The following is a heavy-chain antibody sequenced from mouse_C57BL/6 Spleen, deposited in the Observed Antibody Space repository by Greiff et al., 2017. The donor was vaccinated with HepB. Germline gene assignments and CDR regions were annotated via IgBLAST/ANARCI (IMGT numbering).Heavy chain of an antibody. CDR2: IYPSDSET. J-gene: IGHJ2*01. Sequence: QVQLKQPGAELVRPGSSVKLSCKASGYTFTSYWMDWVKQRPGQGLEWIGNIYPSDSETHYNQKFKDKATLTVDKSSSTAYMQLSSLTSEDSAVYYCAVGGSKYYFDYWGQGTTLTVSS. CDR3: AVGGSKYYFDY. V-gene: IGHV1-61*01. D-gene: IGHD1-1*01. CDR1: GYTFTSYW.